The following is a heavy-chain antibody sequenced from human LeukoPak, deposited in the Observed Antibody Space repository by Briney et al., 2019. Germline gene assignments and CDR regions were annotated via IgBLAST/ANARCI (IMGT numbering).Heavy chain of an antibody. J-gene: IGHJ4*02. Sequence: SETLSLTCTVSAGSISSYYWSWIRQPPGKGLEWIGYIYYSGSTNYNPSLKSRVTISVDTSKNQFSLKLSSVTAADTAVYYCARESSGSYIILYYFDSWGQGTLVTVSS. CDR1: AGSISSYY. D-gene: IGHD1-26*01. CDR3: ARESSGSYIILYYFDS. V-gene: IGHV4-59*01. CDR2: IYYSGST.